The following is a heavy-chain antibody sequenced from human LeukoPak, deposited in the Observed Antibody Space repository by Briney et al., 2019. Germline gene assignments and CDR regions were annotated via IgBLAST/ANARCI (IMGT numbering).Heavy chain of an antibody. CDR3: ARDPGYGLGVDYGDY. CDR2: IHRGGNT. Sequence: GGSLRLSCAASGFTVSGNYMSWVRQAPGKGLEWLSVIHRGGNTYYADSVKGRFTISRDSSKNTVFLQMDSLRAEDAAVYYCARDPGYGLGVDYGDYWGQGTLVTVSS. D-gene: IGHD3-10*01. V-gene: IGHV3-66*01. CDR1: GFTVSGNY. J-gene: IGHJ4*02.